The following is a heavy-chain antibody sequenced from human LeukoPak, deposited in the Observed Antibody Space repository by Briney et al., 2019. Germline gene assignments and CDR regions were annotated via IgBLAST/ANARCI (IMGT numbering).Heavy chain of an antibody. CDR1: GFTFSSYA. Sequence: HPGGSLRLSCAASGFTFSSYAMSWVRQAPGKGLEWVSVISGSGSITYYADSVKGRFTISRDNSKNTVYLQMNSLRVEDTAVYYCAKWDLFRCCGIDYWGQGTLVTVSS. V-gene: IGHV3-23*01. CDR3: AKWDLFRCCGIDY. J-gene: IGHJ4*02. CDR2: ISGSGSIT. D-gene: IGHD1-26*01.